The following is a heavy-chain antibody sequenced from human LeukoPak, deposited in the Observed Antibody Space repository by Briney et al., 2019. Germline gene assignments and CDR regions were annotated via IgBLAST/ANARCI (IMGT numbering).Heavy chain of an antibody. CDR2: IYHSGST. V-gene: IGHV4-4*02. Sequence: SGTLSLTCAVSGGSISSSNWWSWVRQPPGKGLEWIGEIYHSGSTNYNPSLKSRVTISVDKSKNQFSLKLSSVTAADTAVYYCARVVTTAVLYYYYYMDVWGKGTTVTVSS. J-gene: IGHJ6*03. D-gene: IGHD4-17*01. CDR3: ARVVTTAVLYYYYYMDV. CDR1: GGSISSSNW.